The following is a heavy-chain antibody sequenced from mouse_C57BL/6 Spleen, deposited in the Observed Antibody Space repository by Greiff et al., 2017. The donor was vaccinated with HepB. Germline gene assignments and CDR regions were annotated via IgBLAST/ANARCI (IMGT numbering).Heavy chain of an antibody. CDR2: IWRGGST. CDR1: GFSLTSYG. Sequence: VQRVESGPGLVQPSQSLSITCTVSGFSLTSYGVHWVRQSPGKGLEWLGVIWRGGSTDYNAAFMSRLSITKDNSKSQVFFKMNSLQADDTAIYYCAKEGPYYYGSSYYFDYWGQGTTLTVSS. D-gene: IGHD1-1*01. J-gene: IGHJ2*01. CDR3: AKEGPYYYGSSYYFDY. V-gene: IGHV2-5*01.